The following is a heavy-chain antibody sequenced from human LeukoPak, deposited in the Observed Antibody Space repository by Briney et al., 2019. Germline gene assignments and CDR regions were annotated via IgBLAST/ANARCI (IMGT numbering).Heavy chain of an antibody. CDR2: MKQDGSEK. V-gene: IGHV3-7*01. D-gene: IGHD1-26*01. CDR3: ARDKPAGSYYGSLFDY. Sequence: GGSLRLSCAASGFTFSTYWMSWVRQAPGRGLGWVAFMKQDGSEKYYVDSVKGRFTISRDNAKNSLHLQMNSLRAEDTAVYYCARDKPAGSYYGSLFDYWGQGTLVTASS. J-gene: IGHJ4*02. CDR1: GFTFSTYW.